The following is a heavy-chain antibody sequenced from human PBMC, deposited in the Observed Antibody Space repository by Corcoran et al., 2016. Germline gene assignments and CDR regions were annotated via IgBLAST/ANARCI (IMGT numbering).Heavy chain of an antibody. CDR1: GFTFSSYG. D-gene: IGHD6-13*01. Sequence: QVQLVESGGGVVQPGRSLRLSCAASGFTFSSYGMHWVRQDPGQGLEWVAVISYDGSNKYYADSVKGRSNISRANSKNTLYMQMNSLRAEDTAVYYCEKENVKRSSGRDSSTYWFDPWGQGTLVTVSS. CDR2: ISYDGSNK. CDR3: EKENVKRSSGRDSSTYWFDP. J-gene: IGHJ5*02. V-gene: IGHV3-30*18.